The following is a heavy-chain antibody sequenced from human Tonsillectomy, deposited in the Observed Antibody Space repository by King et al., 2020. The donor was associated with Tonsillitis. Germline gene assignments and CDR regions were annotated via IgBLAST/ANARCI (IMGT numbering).Heavy chain of an antibody. V-gene: IGHV3-48*03. CDR2: ISSSGSTI. CDR3: ARAGSGYSYVPDFDY. J-gene: IGHJ4*02. CDR1: GFTFSSYE. D-gene: IGHD5-18*01. Sequence: QLVQSGGGLVQPGGSLRLSCGASGFTFSSYEMNWVRQAPGKGLEWVSYISSSGSTIYYADSVKGRFTISRDNAKNSLYLQMNSLRAEDTAVYYCARAGSGYSYVPDFDYWGQGTLVTVSS.